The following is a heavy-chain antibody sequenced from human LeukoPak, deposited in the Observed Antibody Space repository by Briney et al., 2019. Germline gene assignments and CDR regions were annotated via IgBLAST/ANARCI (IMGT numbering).Heavy chain of an antibody. D-gene: IGHD4-17*01. CDR3: ARVLDYGDLEPHLDY. J-gene: IGHJ4*02. Sequence: PGGSLRLSCAASGFTFSSYSMNWVRQAPGKGLEWVSSISSSSSYIYYADSVKGRFTISRDNAKNSLYLQMNSLRAEDTAVYYCARVLDYGDLEPHLDYWGQGTLVTVSS. CDR2: ISSSSSYI. V-gene: IGHV3-21*01. CDR1: GFTFSSYS.